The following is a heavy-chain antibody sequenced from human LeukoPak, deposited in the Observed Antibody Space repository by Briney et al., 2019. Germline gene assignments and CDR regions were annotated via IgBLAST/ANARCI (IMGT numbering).Heavy chain of an antibody. D-gene: IGHD2-15*01. CDR1: GYTFTSYG. V-gene: IGHV1-18*01. J-gene: IGHJ3*02. CDR2: ISAYNGNT. Sequence: ASVKVSCKASGYTFTSYGISWVRQAPGQGGEGMGWISAYNGNTNYAQKLQGRVTITTDTSTSTAYLELRSLRSDDTAVYYCARDASARQGAFDIWGQGTMVTVSS. CDR3: ARDASARQGAFDI.